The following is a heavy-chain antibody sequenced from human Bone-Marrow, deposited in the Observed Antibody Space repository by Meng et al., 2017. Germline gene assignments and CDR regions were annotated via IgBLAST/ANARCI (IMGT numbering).Heavy chain of an antibody. J-gene: IGHJ6*02. CDR3: ARVESTYDSGSYLFLHIYGMDV. Sequence: LSLTCAASGFTFSSYWMHWVRQAPGKGLVWVSRINSDGSSTSYADSVKGRFTISRDNAKNTLYLQMNSLRAEDTAVYYCARVESTYDSGSYLFLHIYGMDVWGQGTTVTVSS. V-gene: IGHV3-74*01. CDR1: GFTFSSYW. CDR2: INSDGSST. D-gene: IGHD1-26*01.